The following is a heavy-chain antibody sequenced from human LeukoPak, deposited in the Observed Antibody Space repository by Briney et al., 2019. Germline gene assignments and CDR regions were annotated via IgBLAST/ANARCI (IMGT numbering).Heavy chain of an antibody. V-gene: IGHV4-34*01. CDR2: INHSGST. D-gene: IGHD2-2*01. CDR1: GGSFSGYY. CDR3: ARGFGYCSSTSCPKPYYYYYYMDV. J-gene: IGHJ6*03. Sequence: SETLSLTCAVYGGSFSGYYWSWIRQPPGKGLEWIGEINHSGSTNYNPSLKSRVTISVDTSKNQFSLKLSSVTAADTAVYYCARGFGYCSSTSCPKPYYYYYYMDVWGKGTTVTVSS.